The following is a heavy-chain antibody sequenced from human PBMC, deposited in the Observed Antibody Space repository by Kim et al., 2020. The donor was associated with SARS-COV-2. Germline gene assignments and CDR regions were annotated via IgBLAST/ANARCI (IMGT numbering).Heavy chain of an antibody. Sequence: SETLSLTCTVSGGSISSSSYYWGWIRQPPGKGLEWIGSIYYSGSTYYNPSLKSRVTISVDTSKNQFSLKLSSVTAADTAVYYCARGLQLWSTGYFDLWGR. CDR2: IYYSGST. CDR3: ARGLQLWSTGYFDL. J-gene: IGHJ2*01. CDR1: GGSISSSSYY. D-gene: IGHD5-18*01. V-gene: IGHV4-39*07.